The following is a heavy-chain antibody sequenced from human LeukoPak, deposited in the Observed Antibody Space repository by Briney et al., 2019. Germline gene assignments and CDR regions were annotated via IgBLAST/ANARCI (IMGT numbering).Heavy chain of an antibody. D-gene: IGHD3-10*02. J-gene: IGHJ4*02. CDR1: GFTFSSYT. V-gene: IGHV3-21*01. CDR3: ARRGDYVFDY. Sequence: GGSLRLSCAASGFTFSSYTVNWVRQAPGKGLEWVSSISSSSTYINYADSVKGRFTISRDNAKNSLYLQMNSLRAEDTAVYYCARRGDYVFDYWGQGTLVTVSS. CDR2: ISSSSTYI.